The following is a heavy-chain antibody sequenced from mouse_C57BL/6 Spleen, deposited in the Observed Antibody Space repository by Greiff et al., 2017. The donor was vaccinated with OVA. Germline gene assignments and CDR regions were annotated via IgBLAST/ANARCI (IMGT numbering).Heavy chain of an antibody. D-gene: IGHD1-1*01. Sequence: EVKLVESGGDLVKPGGSLKLSCAASGFTFSSYGMSWVRQTPDKRLEWVATISSGGSYTYYTDSVKGRFTISRDNAKNTLYLQMSSLKSEDTAMYYCARHVDYGSSPSFAYWGQGTLVTVSA. V-gene: IGHV5-6*02. J-gene: IGHJ3*01. CDR1: GFTFSSYG. CDR2: ISSGGSYT. CDR3: ARHVDYGSSPSFAY.